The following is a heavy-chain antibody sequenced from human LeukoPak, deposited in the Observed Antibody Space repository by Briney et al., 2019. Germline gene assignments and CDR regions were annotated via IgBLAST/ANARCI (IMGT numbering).Heavy chain of an antibody. V-gene: IGHV4-34*01. CDR1: GGSFSGYY. D-gene: IGHD5-12*01. CDR2: INHSGST. J-gene: IGHJ5*02. CDR3: ARADSGYDSDWFDP. Sequence: SETLSLTCAVYGGSFSGYYWSWIRQPPGKGLEWIGEINHSGSTNYNPSLKSRVTISINTSKNQFSLKLSSVTAADTAVYYCARADSGYDSDWFDPWGQGTLVTLST.